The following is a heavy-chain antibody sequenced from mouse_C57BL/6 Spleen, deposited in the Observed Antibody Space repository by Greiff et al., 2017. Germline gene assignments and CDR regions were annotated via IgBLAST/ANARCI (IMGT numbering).Heavy chain of an antibody. CDR1: GYTFTDYY. V-gene: IGHV1-26*01. D-gene: IGHD2-1*01. CDR2: INPNNGGT. CDR3: SLYGNYPYYYAMDY. Sequence: EVQLQQSGPELVKPGASVKISCKASGYTFTDYYMNWVKQSHGKSLEWIGDINPNNGGTSYNQKFKGKATLTVDKSSSTAYMELRSLTSEDSAVYYCSLYGNYPYYYAMDYWGQGTSVTVSS. J-gene: IGHJ4*01.